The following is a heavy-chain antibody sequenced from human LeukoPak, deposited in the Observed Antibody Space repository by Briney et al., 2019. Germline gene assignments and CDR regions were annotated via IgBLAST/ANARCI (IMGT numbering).Heavy chain of an antibody. CDR1: GGSISSSSYY. D-gene: IGHD1-26*01. J-gene: IGHJ3*02. CDR3: ARQGAGGRAFDI. CDR2: IYYSGNI. Sequence: SETLSLTCTVSGGSISSSSYYWGWIRQPPGKGLEWIGSIYYSGNIYYNPSLQSRVTISVDTSKNQFSLKLSSVTAADTAVYNCARQGAGGRAFDIWGQGTMVTVSS. V-gene: IGHV4-39*01.